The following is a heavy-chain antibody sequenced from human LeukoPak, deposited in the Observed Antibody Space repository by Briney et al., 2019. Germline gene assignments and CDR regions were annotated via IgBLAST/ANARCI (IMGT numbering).Heavy chain of an antibody. V-gene: IGHV1-18*01. D-gene: IGHD6-25*01. J-gene: IGHJ4*02. CDR3: ATHIAANDY. CDR1: GYTFSSYD. Sequence: GASVKVSCKASGYTFSSYDINWVRQAPGQGLEWMGWISGYNGNTNYAQKLQGRVTMTTDTSTSTAYMELRSLRSGDTAVYYCATHIAANDYWGQGTLVTVSS. CDR2: ISGYNGNT.